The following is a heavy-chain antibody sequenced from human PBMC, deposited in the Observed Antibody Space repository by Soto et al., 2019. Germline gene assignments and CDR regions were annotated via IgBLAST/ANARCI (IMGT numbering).Heavy chain of an antibody. J-gene: IGHJ3*01. Sequence: ASVKVSCQASGYTFTSYVINWVRQATGQGLEWMGWMNPKSGNTGYGQKFQGRVTMTRNTSISTAYMELSSLRSEDTAVYYCAFGDCSGGRCYYGLDVWGQGTMVTVSS. CDR1: GYTFTSYV. CDR2: MNPKSGNT. CDR3: AFGDCSGGRCYYGLDV. D-gene: IGHD2-15*01. V-gene: IGHV1-8*01.